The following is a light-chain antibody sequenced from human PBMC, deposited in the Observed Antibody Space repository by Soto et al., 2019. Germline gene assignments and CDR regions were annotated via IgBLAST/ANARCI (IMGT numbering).Light chain of an antibody. V-gene: IGKV4-1*01. Sequence: DIVMTQSPDSLAVSLGERATINCKSSQSVLYSSNNKNYLAWYQQKPGQPPKLLIYWASTRESGVPDRFSGSGSGTDFPLTISSLQAEDVEVSSCQQYFRPWTFGQGTKVEIK. J-gene: IGKJ1*01. CDR2: WAS. CDR3: QQYFRPWT. CDR1: QSVLYSSNNKNY.